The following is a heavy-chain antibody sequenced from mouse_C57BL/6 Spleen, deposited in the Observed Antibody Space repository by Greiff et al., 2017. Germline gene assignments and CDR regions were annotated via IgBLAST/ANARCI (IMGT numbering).Heavy chain of an antibody. D-gene: IGHD4-1*02. J-gene: IGHJ1*03. CDR2: IDPETGGT. CDR3: TTTGTVDWYFDV. CDR1: GYTFTDYE. Sequence: VQLQQSGAELVRPGASVTLSCKASGYTFTDYEMHWVKQTPVHGLEWIGAIDPETGGTAYNQKFKGKAILTADKSSSTAYIELRSLTSEDSAVYYCTTTGTVDWYFDVWGTGTTVTVSS. V-gene: IGHV1-15*01.